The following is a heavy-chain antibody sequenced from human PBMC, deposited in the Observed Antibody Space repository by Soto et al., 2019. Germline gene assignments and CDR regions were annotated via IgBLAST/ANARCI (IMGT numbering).Heavy chain of an antibody. D-gene: IGHD3-10*01. CDR3: AKDSGSVYYGMDG. CDR2: IYSDGST. J-gene: IGHJ6*01. Sequence: PVGSLRLSCASSVFTVSSNYMSCVRQAPGKGLEWVSVIYSDGSTYYADSVKGRFTISRDNSKKTIYLQMNTLRAEDTAVYYCAKDSGSVYYGMDGWGQGTTVTVSS. V-gene: IGHV3-53*01. CDR1: VFTVSSNY.